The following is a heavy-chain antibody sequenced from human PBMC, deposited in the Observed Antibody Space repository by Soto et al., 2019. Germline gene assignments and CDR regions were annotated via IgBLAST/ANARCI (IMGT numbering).Heavy chain of an antibody. V-gene: IGHV3-23*01. CDR2: ISGSGGST. CDR3: AKDPGHSSGWNRALDY. J-gene: IGHJ4*02. Sequence: HPGGSLRLSCAASGFTFSSYAMSWVRQAPGKGLEWVSAISGSGGSTYYADSVKGRFTISRDNSKNTLYLQMNSLRAEDTAVYYCAKDPGHSSGWNRALDYWGQGTLVTVSS. CDR1: GFTFSSYA. D-gene: IGHD6-19*01.